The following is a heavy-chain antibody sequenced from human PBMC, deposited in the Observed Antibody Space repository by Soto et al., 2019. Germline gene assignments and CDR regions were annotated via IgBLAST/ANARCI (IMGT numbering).Heavy chain of an antibody. Sequence: SETRSLTCTVSGGSISGFYWTWIRQPPGRGLEWVGFIYYTGKTSYTPSLRGRVTISQDTSRNQFSLKLNSVTTADTAVYYCTRSSTGYAFDIWGQGTVVTVSS. J-gene: IGHJ3*02. V-gene: IGHV4-59*01. D-gene: IGHD2-8*02. CDR2: IYYTGKT. CDR1: GGSISGFY. CDR3: TRSSTGYAFDI.